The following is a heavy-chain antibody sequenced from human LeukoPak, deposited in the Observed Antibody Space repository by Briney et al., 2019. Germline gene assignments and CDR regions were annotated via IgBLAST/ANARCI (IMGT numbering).Heavy chain of an antibody. J-gene: IGHJ4*02. CDR1: GGSISSYY. D-gene: IGHD3-22*01. V-gene: IGHV4-59*08. CDR2: IYYSGST. CDR3: ARVSGDYYDSSGYYY. Sequence: SETLSLTCTVSGGSISSYYWSWIRQPPGKGLEWIGYIYYSGSTNYNPSLKSRVTISVDTSKNQFSLKLSSVTAADTAVYYCARVSGDYYDSSGYYYWGQGTLVTVSS.